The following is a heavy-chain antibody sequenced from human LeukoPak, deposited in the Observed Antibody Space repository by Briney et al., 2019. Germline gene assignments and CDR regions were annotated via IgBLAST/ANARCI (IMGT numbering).Heavy chain of an antibody. V-gene: IGHV4-39*07. CDR1: SGSISTYY. CDR3: ARGGYYFDY. CDR2: IYYSGST. Sequence: SETLSLTCTVSSGSISTYYWGWIRQPPGKGLEWIGSIYYSGSTYYNPSLKSRVTISVDTSKNQFSLKLSSVTAADTAVYYCARGGYYFDYWGQGTLVTVSS. D-gene: IGHD3-16*01. J-gene: IGHJ4*02.